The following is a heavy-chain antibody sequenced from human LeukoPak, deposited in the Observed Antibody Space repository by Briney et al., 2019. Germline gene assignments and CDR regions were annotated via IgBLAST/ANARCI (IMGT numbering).Heavy chain of an antibody. CDR3: ARGGRYYDSSGYYHDAFDI. V-gene: IGHV3-53*01. CDR2: IYSGGGT. D-gene: IGHD3-22*01. CDR1: GFAVSSNY. Sequence: GGSPRLSCAASGFAVSSNYMSWVGQAPGKGLEGVSVIYSGGGTYYANTVKSRYTTSRDNSKNTMYLQMISLRAQETAVYYCARGGRYYDSSGYYHDAFDIWGQGTVVTVSS. J-gene: IGHJ3*02.